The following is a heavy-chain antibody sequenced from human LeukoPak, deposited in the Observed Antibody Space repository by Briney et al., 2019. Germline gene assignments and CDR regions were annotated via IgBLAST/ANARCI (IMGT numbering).Heavy chain of an antibody. CDR3: AKEIRPNDY. Sequence: GGSLRLSCAASGFTFSSHGMCWVRQAPGRGLEWVSSISIGGDTTYSDSVKGRFTISRDNSKNTLYLQLDSLRAEDTAIYYCAKEIRPNDYWGQGTLVTVSS. CDR2: ISIGGDTT. V-gene: IGHV3-23*01. J-gene: IGHJ4*02. D-gene: IGHD4-17*01. CDR1: GFTFSSHG.